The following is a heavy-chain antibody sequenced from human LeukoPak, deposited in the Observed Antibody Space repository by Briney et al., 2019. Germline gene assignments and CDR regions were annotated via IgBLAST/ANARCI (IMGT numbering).Heavy chain of an antibody. D-gene: IGHD6-13*01. CDR2: INPESGVT. V-gene: IGHV1-2*02. CDR3: TRTHLAAGGARPIDY. J-gene: IGHJ4*02. CDR1: GYTFTGFY. Sequence: ASVKVSCKASGYTFTGFYMHWLRQAPGRGLEWLGWINPESGVTHYAQNFQGRVTMTRATSINTAYMELRSLTSDDTAVYYCTRTHLAAGGARPIDYWGQGTLVTVSS.